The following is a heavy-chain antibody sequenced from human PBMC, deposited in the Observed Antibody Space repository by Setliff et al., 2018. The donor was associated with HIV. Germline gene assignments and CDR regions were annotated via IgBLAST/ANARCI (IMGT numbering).Heavy chain of an antibody. CDR3: AKVGSTSWYYFDY. D-gene: IGHD6-13*01. J-gene: IGHJ4*02. CDR1: GFTFSSYA. V-gene: IGHV3-64*04. CDR2: ISSNGGST. Sequence: GGSLRLSCSASGFTFSSYAMHWVRQAPGKGLEYVSAISSNGGSTYYADSVKGRFTISRDNSKNPVYLQMNSLRAEDTAVYYCAKVGSTSWYYFDYWGQGALVTV.